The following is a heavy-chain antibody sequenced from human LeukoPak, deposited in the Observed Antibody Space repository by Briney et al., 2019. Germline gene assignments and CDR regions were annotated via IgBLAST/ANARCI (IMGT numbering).Heavy chain of an antibody. CDR1: GGSFSGYY. D-gene: IGHD2-2*01. Sequence: NASETLSLTCAVYGGSFSGYYWSWIRLPPGKGLEWIGEINHSGSTNYNPSLKSRVTISVDTSKNQFSLKLSSVTAADTAVYYCARGPLVVPAVIQHFDYWGQGTLVTVSS. J-gene: IGHJ4*02. CDR2: INHSGST. CDR3: ARGPLVVPAVIQHFDY. V-gene: IGHV4-34*01.